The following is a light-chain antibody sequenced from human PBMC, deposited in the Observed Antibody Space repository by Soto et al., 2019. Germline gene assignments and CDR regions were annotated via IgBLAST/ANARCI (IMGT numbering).Light chain of an antibody. CDR2: AAS. V-gene: IGKV1-9*01. Sequence: DIQLTQSLSFLSASVGDRVTITCRASQGISSYLAWYQQKPGKAPKLLIYAASTLQSGVPSRFSGSGSGTEFTLTISSLQPEDFATYYCQHLNDYPRTFGQGTKVEIK. J-gene: IGKJ1*01. CDR3: QHLNDYPRT. CDR1: QGISSY.